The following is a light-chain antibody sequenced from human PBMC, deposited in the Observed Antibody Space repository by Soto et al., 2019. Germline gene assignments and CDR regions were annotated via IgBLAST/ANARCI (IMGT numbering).Light chain of an antibody. Sequence: QSVLTQPRSVSGSPGQSVTISCTGTSSDIGGYNYVSWYQQHPGKAPKLMIYDVSKRPSGVPDRFSGSKSGNTASLTISGLQAEDEADFYCCSYTGNYTLVFGGGTKLTVL. CDR2: DVS. V-gene: IGLV2-11*01. CDR1: SSDIGGYNY. J-gene: IGLJ2*01. CDR3: CSYTGNYTLV.